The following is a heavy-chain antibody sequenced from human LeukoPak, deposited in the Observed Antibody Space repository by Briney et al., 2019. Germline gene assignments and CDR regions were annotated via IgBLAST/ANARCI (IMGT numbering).Heavy chain of an antibody. Sequence: GGSLRLSCAASGFSFSTYSMNWVRQAPGKGLEWVSYIRSSGSTIYYADSVKGRFTISRDNAKNSLYLQMNSLRDEDTAVYYCTTEYSSSYNWFNPWGQGTLVTVSS. J-gene: IGHJ5*02. V-gene: IGHV3-48*02. CDR1: GFSFSTYS. CDR3: TTEYSSSYNWFNP. D-gene: IGHD6-6*01. CDR2: IRSSGSTI.